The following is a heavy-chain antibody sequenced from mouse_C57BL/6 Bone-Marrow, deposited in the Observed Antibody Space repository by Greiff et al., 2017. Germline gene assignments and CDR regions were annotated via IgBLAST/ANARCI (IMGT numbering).Heavy chain of an antibody. J-gene: IGHJ3*01. CDR3: ATLSTGWFAY. CDR1: GYAFSSSW. D-gene: IGHD1-1*01. Sequence: QVQLQQSGPELVKPGASVKISCKASGYAFSSSWMNWVKQRPGKGLEWIGRIYPGDGDTNYNGKFKGKATLTADKSSSTAYMQLSSLTSEDSAVYFCATLSTGWFAYWGQGTLVTVSA. V-gene: IGHV1-82*01. CDR2: IYPGDGDT.